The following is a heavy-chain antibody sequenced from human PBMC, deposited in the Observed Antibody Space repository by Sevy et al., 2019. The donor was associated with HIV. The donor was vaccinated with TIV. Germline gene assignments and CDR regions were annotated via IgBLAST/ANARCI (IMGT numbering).Heavy chain of an antibody. CDR3: ARDDMVVGEDFYFGMDV. V-gene: IGHV4-38-2*02. CDR1: GYSITSGYY. J-gene: IGHJ6*02. D-gene: IGHD2-2*01. CDR2: IYHSGTT. Sequence: SDTLSLTCSVSGYSITSGYYWVWIRQPPGRGLEWIGTIYHSGTTYYNPSLKSRVTISVDTSKNQFSLKLRSVTAADTAVYYCARDDMVVGEDFYFGMDVWGQGTTVTVSS.